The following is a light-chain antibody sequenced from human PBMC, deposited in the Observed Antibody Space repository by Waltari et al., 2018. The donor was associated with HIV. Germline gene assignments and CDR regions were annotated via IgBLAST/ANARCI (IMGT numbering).Light chain of an antibody. CDR2: GAS. CDR3: QQYGDSPVT. V-gene: IGKV3-20*01. CDR1: QSVDSNY. Sequence: EIVLTQSPGTLSLSLGNRATLSCRASQSVDSNYVAWYQQKPGQAPRLLLYGASNRATGIPDKFSGGGSGTDFTLTISRLEPEDFVVYYCQQYGDSPVTFGGGTKVEIK. J-gene: IGKJ4*01.